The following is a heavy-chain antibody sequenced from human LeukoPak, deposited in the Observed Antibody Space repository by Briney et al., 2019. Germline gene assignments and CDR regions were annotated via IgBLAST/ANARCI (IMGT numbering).Heavy chain of an antibody. Sequence: SETLSLTCTVSGGSISSSSYYWGWIRQPAGKGLEWIGRIYTSGSTNYNPSLKSRVTMSVDTSKNQFSLKLSSVTAADTAVYYCARVVAGRCDYWGQGTLVTVSS. CDR2: IYTSGST. CDR3: ARVVAGRCDY. CDR1: GGSISSSSYY. V-gene: IGHV4-61*02. J-gene: IGHJ4*02. D-gene: IGHD6-19*01.